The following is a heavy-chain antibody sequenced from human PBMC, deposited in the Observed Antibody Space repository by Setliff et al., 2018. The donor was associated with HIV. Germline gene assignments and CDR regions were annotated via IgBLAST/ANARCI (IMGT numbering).Heavy chain of an antibody. V-gene: IGHV4-61*05. Sequence: SETLSLTCTVSAGSIRSSSYYWGWIRQHPGKGLEWIGYIYYSGSTNYNPSLASRVTMSIDTSKMQFSLKLTSVSAADTAVYYCANMGGRYVDYFESWGQGTLVTVSS. CDR1: AGSIRSSSYY. CDR3: ANMGGRYVDYFES. J-gene: IGHJ4*02. D-gene: IGHD3-16*01. CDR2: IYYSGST.